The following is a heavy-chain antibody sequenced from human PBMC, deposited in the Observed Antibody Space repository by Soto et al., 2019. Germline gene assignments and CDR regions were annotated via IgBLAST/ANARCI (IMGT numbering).Heavy chain of an antibody. J-gene: IGHJ6*04. CDR3: AKAVNIQVWGVPPADV. D-gene: IGHD3-10*01. CDR2: RSYDGSNK. Sequence: QVQLVESGEGVVQPGRSLRLSCAASGFTFNSYGMHWVRQAPGKGLEWVAVRSYDGSNKYYADSVKGRFTISRDNSKNTLYLQMNTLRPEDTAVYYCAKAVNIQVWGVPPADVWGKGTTVTVSS. CDR1: GFTFNSYG. V-gene: IGHV3-30*18.